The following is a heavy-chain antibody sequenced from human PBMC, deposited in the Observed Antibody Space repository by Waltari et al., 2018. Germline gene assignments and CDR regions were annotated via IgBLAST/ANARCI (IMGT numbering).Heavy chain of an antibody. D-gene: IGHD7-27*01. CDR1: GFTVSNNY. V-gene: IGHV3-53*01. CDR2: SNSGGDT. J-gene: IGHJ3*02. CDR3: ATWTGGSLGAFDN. Sequence: EVQLVESGGGLIQPGGSLRLSCEVSGFTVSNNYIGWVRQAPGKGPEWVSVSNSGGDTYDADAVRGRFTISRDNSKNTLYLQMNSLRVEDTALYYCATWTGGSLGAFDNWGQGTMVTVSS.